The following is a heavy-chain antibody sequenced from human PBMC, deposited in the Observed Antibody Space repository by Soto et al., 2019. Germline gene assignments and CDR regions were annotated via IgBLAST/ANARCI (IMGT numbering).Heavy chain of an antibody. Sequence: VQLLESGGGLVQPGGSLRLSCAASGFTFTSCAMSWVRQAPGKGLEWVSAISGTAGNTYHADSVKGRFTISRDICMNTLYPQTNSLSAESTAVYYCAEGDWDDNAGHFDSWGQGPLVTVSA. J-gene: IGHJ4*02. CDR1: GFTFTSCA. V-gene: IGHV3-23*01. CDR2: ISGTAGNT. D-gene: IGHD1-1*01. CDR3: AEGDWDDNAGHFDS.